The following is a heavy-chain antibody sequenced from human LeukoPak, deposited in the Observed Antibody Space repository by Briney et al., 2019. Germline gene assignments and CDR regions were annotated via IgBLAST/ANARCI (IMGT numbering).Heavy chain of an antibody. V-gene: IGHV4-59*08. J-gene: IGHJ5*02. Sequence: SETLSLTCSVSGDSVTTYYWSWIRQATGKGLEWIGYVSYDGTTNYTPSLRSRVIMSADTANNTISLMLTSVTAADTAIYYCARLDCYDVVGCYNHWGRGTQVTVS. CDR3: ARLDCYDVVGCYNH. CDR1: GDSVTTYY. CDR2: VSYDGTT. D-gene: IGHD3/OR15-3a*01.